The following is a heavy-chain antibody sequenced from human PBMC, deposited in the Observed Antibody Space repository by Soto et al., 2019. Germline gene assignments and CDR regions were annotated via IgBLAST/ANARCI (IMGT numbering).Heavy chain of an antibody. CDR2: ISGSVGST. J-gene: IGHJ4*02. CDR1: GFTFSSYA. Sequence: GGSLRLSCAASGFTFSSYAMSWVRQAPGKGLEWVSAISGSVGSTYYADSVKGRFTISRDNSKNMLFLQMNSLRPDDTAVYYCASDSRGYSNYVDYWGQGTLVTVSS. D-gene: IGHD4-4*01. V-gene: IGHV3-23*01. CDR3: ASDSRGYSNYVDY.